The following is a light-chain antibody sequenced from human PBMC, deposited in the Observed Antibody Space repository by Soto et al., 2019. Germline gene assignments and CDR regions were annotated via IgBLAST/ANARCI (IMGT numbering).Light chain of an antibody. CDR3: SSYSSTTLV. Sequence: QSALTQSASVSGSPGQSITISCTGTSSDVGGHDYVSWYQQHPGKAPKLIIYEVRNRPSGVSNRFSGSKSGNTASLTISGLQAEDEADYYCSSYSSTTLVFGTGTKVTAL. CDR1: SSDVGGHDY. J-gene: IGLJ1*01. V-gene: IGLV2-14*01. CDR2: EVR.